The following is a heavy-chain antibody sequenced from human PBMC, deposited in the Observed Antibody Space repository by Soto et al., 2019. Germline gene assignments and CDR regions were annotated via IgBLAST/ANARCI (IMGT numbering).Heavy chain of an antibody. D-gene: IGHD5-12*01. J-gene: IGHJ4*02. CDR1: GGSFSGYY. Sequence: PSETLSLTCAVYGGSFSGYYWSWIRQPPGKGPEWIGEINHSGSTNYNPSLKSRVTISVDTSKNQFSLKLSSVTAADTAVYYCARRRWLRLSWADYWGQGTLVTGSS. CDR2: INHSGST. CDR3: ARRRWLRLSWADY. V-gene: IGHV4-34*01.